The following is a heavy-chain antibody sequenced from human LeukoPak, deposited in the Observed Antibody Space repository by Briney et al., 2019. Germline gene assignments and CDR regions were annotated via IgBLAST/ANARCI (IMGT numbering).Heavy chain of an antibody. Sequence: GGSLRLSCAASGFTFSSYWMSWVRQAPGKGLEWVANIKQDGSEIYYVDSVKGRFTISRDNAKNSLYLQMNSLRAEDTAVYYCARDNGRQWLVRGTDALDIWGQGTMVTVSS. CDR1: GFTFSSYW. D-gene: IGHD6-19*01. V-gene: IGHV3-7*01. CDR2: IKQDGSEI. J-gene: IGHJ3*02. CDR3: ARDNGRQWLVRGTDALDI.